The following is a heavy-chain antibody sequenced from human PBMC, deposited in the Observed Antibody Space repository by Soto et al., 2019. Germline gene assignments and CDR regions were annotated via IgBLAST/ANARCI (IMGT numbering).Heavy chain of an antibody. V-gene: IGHV3-33*01. CDR2: IWYDGGNK. CDR1: GFNFSSYV. Sequence: QVQLVESGGGVVQPGRSLRLSCAASGFNFSSYVMHWVRQAPGKGLEWVAVIWYDGGNKYYADSVKGRFTISRDNSKNTLYLKRNSRRAEDTAFYYWARDGQGLPRAGFSSSSYFDYGGQGPLVPVPS. CDR3: ARDGQGLPRAGFSSSSYFDY. D-gene: IGHD3-3*01. J-gene: IGHJ4*02.